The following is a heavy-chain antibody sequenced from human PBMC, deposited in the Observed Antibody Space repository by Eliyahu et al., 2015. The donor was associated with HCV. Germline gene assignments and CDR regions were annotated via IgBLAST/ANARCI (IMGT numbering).Heavy chain of an antibody. V-gene: IGHV3-30*18. CDR1: GFTFRSYG. J-gene: IGHJ6*02. CDR3: AKDLSRCLTCYYYGMDV. D-gene: IGHD3-9*01. CDR2: ISYDGSNK. Sequence: QVQLVESGGGVVXPGRSLXLXCAASGFTFRSYGMHWVRQAPGKGLEWVAVISYDGSNKYYADSVKGRFTISRDNSKNTLYLQMNSLRAEDTAVYYCAKDLSRCLTCYYYGMDVWGQGTTVTVSS.